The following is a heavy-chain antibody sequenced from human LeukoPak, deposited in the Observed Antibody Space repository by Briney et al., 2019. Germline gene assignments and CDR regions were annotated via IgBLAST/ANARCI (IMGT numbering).Heavy chain of an antibody. V-gene: IGHV1-69*13. J-gene: IGHJ3*02. Sequence: GASVKVSCKASGGTFSSYAISWVRQAPGQGLEWMGGIIPIFGTANYAQKFQGRVTITADESTSTAYMELSSLRSEDTAVYYCARDLRGVPAAISAFDAFDIWGQGTMVTVSS. CDR3: ARDLRGVPAAISAFDAFDI. D-gene: IGHD2-2*02. CDR2: IIPIFGTA. CDR1: GGTFSSYA.